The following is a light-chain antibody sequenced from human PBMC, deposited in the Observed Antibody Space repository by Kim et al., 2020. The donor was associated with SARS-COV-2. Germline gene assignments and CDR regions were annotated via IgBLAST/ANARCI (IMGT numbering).Light chain of an antibody. CDR2: EVT. CDR1: SSDVGGYNY. J-gene: IGLJ2*01. V-gene: IGLV2-8*01. CDR3: SSYAGTNNFEV. Sequence: QSVTISCTGTSSDVGGYNYVSWYQQHPGKAPKLIIYEVTKRPSGVPDRLSGSKSGNTASLTVSGLQAEDEADYYCSSYAGTNNFEVFGGGTKLTVL.